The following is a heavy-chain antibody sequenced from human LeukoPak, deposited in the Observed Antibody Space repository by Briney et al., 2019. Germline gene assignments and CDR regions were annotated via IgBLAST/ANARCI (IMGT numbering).Heavy chain of an antibody. D-gene: IGHD1-14*01. CDR3: ARGRNWETFYHYCMDV. Sequence: SETLSLTCGVSGGSFSGYYWTWIRQLPGKGLEWMGEINHSGNTIYNPSFKSRVIISIDTLKNQISLNMRSVTAADTAVYYCARGRNWETFYHYCMDVWGNGTTVTVSS. CDR1: GGSFSGYY. J-gene: IGHJ6*03. V-gene: IGHV4-34*01. CDR2: INHSGNT.